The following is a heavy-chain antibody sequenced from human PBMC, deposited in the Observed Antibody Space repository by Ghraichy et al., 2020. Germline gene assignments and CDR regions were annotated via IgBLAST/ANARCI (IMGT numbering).Heavy chain of an antibody. D-gene: IGHD7-27*01. CDR3: ARLRPLTGDLGWFDP. Sequence: GESLNISCAASGFTFSSYSMNWVRQAPGKGLEWVSYISSSSTIYYADSVKGRFTISRDNAKNSLYLQMNSLRAEDTAVYYCARLRPLTGDLGWFDPWGQGTLVTVSS. CDR2: ISSSSTI. J-gene: IGHJ5*02. V-gene: IGHV3-48*01. CDR1: GFTFSSYS.